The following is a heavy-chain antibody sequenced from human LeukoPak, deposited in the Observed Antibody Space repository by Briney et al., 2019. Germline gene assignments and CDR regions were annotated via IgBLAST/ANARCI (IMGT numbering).Heavy chain of an antibody. D-gene: IGHD3-3*01. Sequence: GGSLRLSCAASGFTFSSYAMSWVRQAPGKGPEWVSAIIGSGGSTYYADSVKGRFTISRDNSKNTLYLQMNSLRAEDTAVYYCAKAPNYDFWSGYDPFDPWGQGTLVTVSS. CDR2: IIGSGGST. CDR1: GFTFSSYA. CDR3: AKAPNYDFWSGYDPFDP. V-gene: IGHV3-23*01. J-gene: IGHJ5*02.